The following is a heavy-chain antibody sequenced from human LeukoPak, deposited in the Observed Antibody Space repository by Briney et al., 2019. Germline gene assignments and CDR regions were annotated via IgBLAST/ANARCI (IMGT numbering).Heavy chain of an antibody. J-gene: IGHJ4*02. Sequence: SVKASCKASGGTFSSYAISWVRQAPGQGPEWMGGIIPIFGTANYAQKFQGRVTITADESTSTAYMELSSLRSEDTAVYYCARDPIVVVEGGDDYWGQGTLVTVSS. CDR2: IIPIFGTA. V-gene: IGHV1-69*01. D-gene: IGHD2-15*01. CDR3: ARDPIVVVEGGDDY. CDR1: GGTFSSYA.